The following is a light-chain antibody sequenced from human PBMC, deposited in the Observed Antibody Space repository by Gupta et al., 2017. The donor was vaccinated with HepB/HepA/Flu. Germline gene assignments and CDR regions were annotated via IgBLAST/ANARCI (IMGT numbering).Light chain of an antibody. J-gene: IGKJ2*01. V-gene: IGKV1-39*01. CDR1: QDIRDY. CDR2: GAS. CDR3: QQTDSIPHT. Sequence: DIQMTQSPASLSASVGDRVTITCRSSQDIRDYLNWYQQKPGKAPRLLISGASTVQSGVPSRFSGSGSGTDFSLTITSRQPDDFAIFYCQQTDSIPHTFGQGTQMQIK.